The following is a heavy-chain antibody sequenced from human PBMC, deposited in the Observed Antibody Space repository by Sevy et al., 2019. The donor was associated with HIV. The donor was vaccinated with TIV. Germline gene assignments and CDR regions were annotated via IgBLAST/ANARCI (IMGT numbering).Heavy chain of an antibody. CDR2: ISYDGSNK. J-gene: IGHJ4*02. CDR3: AKDAELLTRLGTCFDY. Sequence: GGSLRLSCAASGFTFSSYGMHWVRQAPGKGLEWVAVISYDGSNKYYADSVKGRFTISRDNSKNTLYLQMNSLRAEDTAVYYCAKDAELLTRLGTCFDYWGQGTLVTVSS. V-gene: IGHV3-30*18. CDR1: GFTFSSYG. D-gene: IGHD1-26*01.